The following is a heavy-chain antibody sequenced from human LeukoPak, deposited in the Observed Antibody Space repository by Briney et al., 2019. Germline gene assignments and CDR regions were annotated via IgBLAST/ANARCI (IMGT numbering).Heavy chain of an antibody. V-gene: IGHV1-69*13. D-gene: IGHD1-26*01. J-gene: IGHJ6*03. CDR3: ASRSDSASYYYYMDV. CDR1: GGTFSSYA. CDR2: IIPIFGTA. Sequence: GASVKVSCKASGGTFSSYAISWVRQAPGQGLEWMGGIIPIFGTANYAQKFQGRVTITADESTSTAYMELSSLRSEDTAVYYCASRSDSASYYYYMDVWGKGPTGTVPS.